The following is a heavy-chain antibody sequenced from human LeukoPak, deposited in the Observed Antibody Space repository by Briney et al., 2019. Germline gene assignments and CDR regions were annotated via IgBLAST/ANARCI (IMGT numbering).Heavy chain of an antibody. D-gene: IGHD2/OR15-2a*01. V-gene: IGHV4-4*07. CDR2: INTSGST. J-gene: IGHJ5*02. Sequence: SETLSLTCTVSGDSIINYYWSWIRQPAGKGLEWIGRINTSGSTNYNPSLKSRVTMSVDTSKNQFSLKLSSVTAADTAVYYCARDTLSWFDPWGQGTLVTVSS. CDR3: ARDTLSWFDP. CDR1: GDSIINYY.